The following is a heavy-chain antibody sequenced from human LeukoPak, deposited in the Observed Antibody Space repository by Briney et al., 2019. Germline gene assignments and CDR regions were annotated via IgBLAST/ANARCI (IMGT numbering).Heavy chain of an antibody. Sequence: ATVKVSCKASGYTFTSYYMHWVRQAPGQGLEWMGIINPSGGSTSYAQKFQGRVTMTRDMSTSTVYIELSSLRSEDTAVYYCARGCQYQLLIFLYYYMDVWGKGTTVTISS. V-gene: IGHV1-46*01. CDR3: ARGCQYQLLIFLYYYMDV. CDR1: GYTFTSYY. D-gene: IGHD2-2*01. CDR2: INPSGGST. J-gene: IGHJ6*03.